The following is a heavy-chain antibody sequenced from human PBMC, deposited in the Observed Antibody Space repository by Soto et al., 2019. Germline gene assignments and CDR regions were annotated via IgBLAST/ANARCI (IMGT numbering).Heavy chain of an antibody. Sequence: PGGSLRLSCAASGFTFSNAWINWVRQAPGKGLEWVAFISYDGNNKYYADSEKGRFTISRDNSKNTLYVQMNSLRADDTAVYYCARDTYGMDVWGQGTTVTVS. V-gene: IGHV3-30-3*01. CDR3: ARDTYGMDV. CDR2: ISYDGNNK. J-gene: IGHJ6*02. CDR1: GFTFSNAW.